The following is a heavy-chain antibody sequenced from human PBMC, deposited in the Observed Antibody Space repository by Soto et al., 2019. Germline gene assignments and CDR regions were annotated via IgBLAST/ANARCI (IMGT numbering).Heavy chain of an antibody. D-gene: IGHD2-2*01. CDR2: ISGYNGNT. CDR1: GYIFINYC. Sequence: GASVKVSCKASGYIFINYCITWVRQAPGQGLEWMGWISGYNGNTKYADKLQGRVTMTTDTSTTTAYMELRSLRSDDTAVYYCARHEVPADNSLDRWGQGTLVTVSS. CDR3: ARHEVPADNSLDR. V-gene: IGHV1-18*01. J-gene: IGHJ5*02.